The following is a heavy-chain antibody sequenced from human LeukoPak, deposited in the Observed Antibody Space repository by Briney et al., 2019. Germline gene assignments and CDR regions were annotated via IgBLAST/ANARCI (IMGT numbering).Heavy chain of an antibody. CDR3: ASLPPSETYFAVFDY. D-gene: IGHD2/OR15-2a*01. Sequence: GGSLRLSCAASGFTFSSYAMSWVRQAPGKGLEWVSGITGSGGSTNYAESVKGRFTISRDNSKNMAYLQMNSLRADDTAVYYCASLPPSETYFAVFDYWGQGTLVTVSS. J-gene: IGHJ4*02. V-gene: IGHV3-23*01. CDR2: ITGSGGST. CDR1: GFTFSSYA.